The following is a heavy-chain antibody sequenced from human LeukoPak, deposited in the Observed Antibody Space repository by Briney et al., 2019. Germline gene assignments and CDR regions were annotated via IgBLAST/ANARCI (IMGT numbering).Heavy chain of an antibody. V-gene: IGHV1-24*01. J-gene: IGHJ5*01. D-gene: IGHD1-26*01. CDR2: FDPGDNET. CDR3: ATEKDLLLDS. Sequence: ASVKVSCKVSGYSLSELSTHWVRQAPGQGLEWMGGFDPGDNETIYAQKFQGRVTMTEDTSTDTAYLELSSLRSEDTAVYFCATEKDLLLDSWGQGTPVTVSS. CDR1: GYSLSELS.